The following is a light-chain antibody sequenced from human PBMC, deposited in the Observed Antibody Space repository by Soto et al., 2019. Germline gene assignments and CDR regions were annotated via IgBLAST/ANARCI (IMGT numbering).Light chain of an antibody. CDR2: KAS. CDR3: EQYKNSPLS. Sequence: IQLTQSPSTLSASVGDRVTITCRASQSISSWLAWYQQKPGKAPKILILKASSLESGAPSRFSGSGSGTAFTLTISGLPPDDFATYYGEQYKNSPLSFGGGTKVEIK. CDR1: QSISSW. J-gene: IGKJ4*01. V-gene: IGKV1-5*03.